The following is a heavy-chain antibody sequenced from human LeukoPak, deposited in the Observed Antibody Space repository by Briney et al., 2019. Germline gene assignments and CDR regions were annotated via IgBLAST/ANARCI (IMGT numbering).Heavy chain of an antibody. D-gene: IGHD3-3*01. J-gene: IGHJ4*02. Sequence: GGSLRLSCAASGFTFTSHAMYWVGQAPGKGLEWVAVISHDESNKYYVDSVKGRFTISRDNSKNTLYLRMNSLRAEDTAVYYCARDIFDFSRTGTGRIADLPDFWGPGTLVTVSS. CDR2: ISHDESNK. V-gene: IGHV3-30*01. CDR1: GFTFTSHA. CDR3: ARDIFDFSRTGTGRIADLPDF.